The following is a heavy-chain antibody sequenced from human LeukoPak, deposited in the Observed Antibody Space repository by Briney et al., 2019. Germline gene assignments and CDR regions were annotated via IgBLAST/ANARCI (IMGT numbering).Heavy chain of an antibody. CDR1: NGSFSGYY. D-gene: IGHD5-24*01. Sequence: SETLSLTCAVYNGSFSGYYWSWIRQSPGKGLEWIGEINHSGSTNYNPSLRGRATISVDTSKNQFSLRLNSVTAADTAVYYCARVTIKSYPPGAFDVWGQGTMVTVSS. CDR3: ARVTIKSYPPGAFDV. CDR2: INHSGST. J-gene: IGHJ3*01. V-gene: IGHV4-34*01.